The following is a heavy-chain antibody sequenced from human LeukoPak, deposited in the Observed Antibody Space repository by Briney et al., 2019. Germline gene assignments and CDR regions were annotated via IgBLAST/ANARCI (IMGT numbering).Heavy chain of an antibody. Sequence: SETLSLTCGLSGGSLSAYYWNWIRQPPGKGLEWIGEINHSGITDHNPSLKSRVTISLDTSKNQFSLKLSSVTAADTAVYYCARGSPTGLGDHDAFDIWGQGTMVTVSS. CDR3: ARGSPTGLGDHDAFDI. D-gene: IGHD3-16*01. J-gene: IGHJ3*02. V-gene: IGHV4-34*01. CDR1: GGSLSAYY. CDR2: INHSGIT.